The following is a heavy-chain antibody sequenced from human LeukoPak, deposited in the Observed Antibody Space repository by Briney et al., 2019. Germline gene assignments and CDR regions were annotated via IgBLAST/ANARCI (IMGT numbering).Heavy chain of an antibody. CDR2: IKQDGSEK. J-gene: IGHJ4*02. CDR3: ARVLRSGYSNFDY. Sequence: TGGSLRLSCAASGFTFSSYWMSWVRQAPGKGLEWVANIKQDGSEKYYVDSVKGRFTISRDNAKNSLYLQMNSLRAEDTAVYYCARVLRSGYSNFDYWGQGTLVTVSS. V-gene: IGHV3-7*03. D-gene: IGHD3-3*01. CDR1: GFTFSSYW.